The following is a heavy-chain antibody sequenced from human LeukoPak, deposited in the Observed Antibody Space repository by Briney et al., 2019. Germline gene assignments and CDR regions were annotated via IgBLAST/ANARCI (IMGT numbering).Heavy chain of an antibody. J-gene: IGHJ4*02. CDR2: ISYDGSNK. CDR3: AKDRGSLEFDY. D-gene: IGHD1-26*01. V-gene: IGHV3-30*18. CDR1: GFTFSNYG. Sequence: PGGSLRLSCVASGFTFSNYGMHWVRRAPGKGLEWVAVISYDGSNKYYADSVKGRFTISRDNSKNTLYLQMNSLRAEDTAVYYCAKDRGSLEFDYWGQGTLVTVSS.